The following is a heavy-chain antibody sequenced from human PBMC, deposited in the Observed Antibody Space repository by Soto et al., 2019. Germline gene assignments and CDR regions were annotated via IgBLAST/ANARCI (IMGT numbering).Heavy chain of an antibody. J-gene: IGHJ5*02. CDR2: ISYDGSNK. CDR3: ARVPDFWSGYYNPRWFDP. Sequence: GGSLRLSCAASGFTFSSYGMHWVRQAPGKGLEWVAVISYDGSNKYYADSVKGRFTISRDNAKNSLYLQMNSLGAEDTAVYYCARVPDFWSGYYNPRWFDPWGQGTLVTVSS. CDR1: GFTFSSYG. V-gene: IGHV3-30*03. D-gene: IGHD3-3*01.